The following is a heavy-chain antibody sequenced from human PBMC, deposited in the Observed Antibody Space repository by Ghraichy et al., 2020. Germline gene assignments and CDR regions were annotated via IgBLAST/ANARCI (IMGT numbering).Heavy chain of an antibody. CDR2: ISYDGSNK. CDR3: ARERVLRYFDWLLTLYYYYYYGMDL. CDR1: GFTFSSYA. Sequence: GGTLRLTCAASGFTFSSYAMHWVRQASGKGLEWVVVISYDGSNKYYADSVKGRFTISRDNSKNTLFMQMNSLRAEDTAVYYCARERVLRYFDWLLTLYYYYYYGMDLWGQATKVTVYS. V-gene: IGHV3-30*04. J-gene: IGHJ6*02. D-gene: IGHD3-9*01.